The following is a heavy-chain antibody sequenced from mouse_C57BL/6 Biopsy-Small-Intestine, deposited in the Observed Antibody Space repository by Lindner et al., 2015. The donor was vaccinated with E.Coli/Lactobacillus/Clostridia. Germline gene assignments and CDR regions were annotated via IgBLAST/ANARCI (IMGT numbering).Heavy chain of an antibody. D-gene: IGHD2-5*01. Sequence: VQLQESGGGLVKPGGSLKLSCAASGFTFSDYGMHWVRQAPEKGLEWVAYISSGSSTIYYADTVKGRFTISRDNAKNTLFLQMTSLRSEDTAMYYCARWGYINPYYYAMDYWGQGTSVTVSS. CDR3: ARWGYINPYYYAMDY. CDR2: ISSGSSTI. J-gene: IGHJ4*01. V-gene: IGHV5-17*01. CDR1: GFTFSDYG.